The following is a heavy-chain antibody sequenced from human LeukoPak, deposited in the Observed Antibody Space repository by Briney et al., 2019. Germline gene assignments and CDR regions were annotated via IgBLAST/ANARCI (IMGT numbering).Heavy chain of an antibody. CDR1: GGSISSSNYY. CDR3: ARRPPQLPPSP. CDR2: IYYSGST. V-gene: IGHV4-39*01. Sequence: PSETLSLTCTVSGGSISSSNYYWGWIRQPPGKGLEWIGSIYYSGSTYYNPSLKSRVTISIDTSKNQFSLKLNSVTAADTAVYYCARRPPQLPPSPWGQGTLVTVSS. J-gene: IGHJ5*02. D-gene: IGHD2-2*01.